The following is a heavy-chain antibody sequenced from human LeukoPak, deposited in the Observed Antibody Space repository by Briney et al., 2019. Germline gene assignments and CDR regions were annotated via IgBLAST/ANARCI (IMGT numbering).Heavy chain of an antibody. CDR3: ARGNAHAFDI. D-gene: IGHD1-1*01. CDR2: IHSDGSST. Sequence: GGSPRLSCAASGFTFSNYWMHWVRQAPGKGLVWVSRIHSDGSSTTSADSVKGRFTISRDNAKNTLYLQMNSLRAEDTAVYFCARGNAHAFDIWGQGTMVTVSS. CDR1: GFTFSNYW. V-gene: IGHV3-74*01. J-gene: IGHJ3*02.